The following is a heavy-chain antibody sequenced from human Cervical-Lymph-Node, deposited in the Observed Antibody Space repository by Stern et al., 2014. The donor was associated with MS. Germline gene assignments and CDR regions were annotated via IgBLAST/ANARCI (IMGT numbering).Heavy chain of an antibody. Sequence: VQLVESGAEVKKPGASVKVSCKASGYTFTNYYMHWVRQTPGQGLEWMGIINPSGGSTNYAQKFQGRVTVTRDTSTSTVYMELSSLRSEDTAVYYCARGLRDYGDYEGYYLDYWGQGALVTVYS. J-gene: IGHJ4*02. CDR3: ARGLRDYGDYEGYYLDY. CDR1: GYTFTNYY. D-gene: IGHD4-17*01. V-gene: IGHV1-46*01. CDR2: INPSGGST.